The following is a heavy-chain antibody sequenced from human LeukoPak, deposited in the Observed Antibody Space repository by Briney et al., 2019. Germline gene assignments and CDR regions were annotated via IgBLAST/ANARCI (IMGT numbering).Heavy chain of an antibody. CDR3: ARDVAFDY. J-gene: IGHJ4*02. CDR2: ISSSSDTM. D-gene: IGHD2-21*01. V-gene: IGHV3-48*02. Sequence: GGSLRLSCAASEFTFSTYGMSWVRQAPGKGLEWVSYISSSSDTMYYADSVKGRFTVSRDNAKNSLHLQMNSPRDEDTAVYYCARDVAFDYWGQGTLVTVSS. CDR1: EFTFSTYG.